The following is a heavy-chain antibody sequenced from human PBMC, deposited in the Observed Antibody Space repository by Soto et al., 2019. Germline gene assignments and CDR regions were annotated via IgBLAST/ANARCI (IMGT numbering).Heavy chain of an antibody. J-gene: IGHJ4*02. D-gene: IGHD2-8*01. Sequence: SETLSLTCTVSGGSISSGGYYWSWIRQHPGKGLEWIGYIYYSGSTYYNPSLKSRVTISVDTSKNQFSLKLSSVTAADTAVYYCARARGWPLDVLMVYASPYFDYWGQGTLVTVSS. CDR2: IYYSGST. CDR1: GGSISSGGYY. V-gene: IGHV4-31*03. CDR3: ARARGWPLDVLMVYASPYFDY.